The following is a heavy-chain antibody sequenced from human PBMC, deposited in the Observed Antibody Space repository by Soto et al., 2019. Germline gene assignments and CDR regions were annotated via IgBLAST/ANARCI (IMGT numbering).Heavy chain of an antibody. Sequence: QVRLVQSGAEVKKPGASVKVSCKASGYIFTNYGISWVRQAPGQGLEWMGWISVYRGDTEYAPKLQGRVTMTTDTSTSTAYMELKSLSSDDTAVYYCARGTHYYGSAGYEMDVWGQGTTVTVSS. CDR1: GYIFTNYG. D-gene: IGHD3-10*01. V-gene: IGHV1-18*01. J-gene: IGHJ6*02. CDR3: ARGTHYYGSAGYEMDV. CDR2: ISVYRGDT.